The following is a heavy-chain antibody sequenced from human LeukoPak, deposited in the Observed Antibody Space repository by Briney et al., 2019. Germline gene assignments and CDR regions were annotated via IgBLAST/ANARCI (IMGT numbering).Heavy chain of an antibody. CDR2: INTDTGNP. J-gene: IGHJ3*02. D-gene: IGHD5-12*01. CDR1: GYTFTNYA. V-gene: IGHV7-4-1*02. CDR3: ARDGGAYDLSGNDAFDI. Sequence: ASVKVSCKASGYTFTNYAMNWVRQAPGQGLEWMGWINTDTGNPTYVQGFTGRFVFSLDTSVSTAYLQINSLKAEDTAVYYCARDGGAYDLSGNDAFDIWGQGTMVTVSS.